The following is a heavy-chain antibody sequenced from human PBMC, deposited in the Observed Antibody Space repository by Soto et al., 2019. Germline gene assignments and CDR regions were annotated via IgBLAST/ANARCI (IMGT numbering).Heavy chain of an antibody. J-gene: IGHJ5*02. Sequence: PSETLSLTCTVSGGSVSSGSYYWSWIRQPPGKGLEWIGYIYYSGSTNYNPSLKSRVTISVDTSKNQFSLKLSSVTAADTAVYYCARDSVVAATGNNWFDPWGQGTLVTVSS. V-gene: IGHV4-61*01. CDR2: IYYSGST. CDR1: GGSVSSGSYY. CDR3: ARDSVVAATGNNWFDP. D-gene: IGHD2-15*01.